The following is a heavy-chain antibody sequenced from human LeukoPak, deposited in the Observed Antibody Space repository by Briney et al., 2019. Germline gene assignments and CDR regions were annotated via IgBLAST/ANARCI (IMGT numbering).Heavy chain of an antibody. V-gene: IGHV1-69*05. CDR3: ARDLGYYDSSGSV. J-gene: IGHJ4*02. CDR1: GGTFSSYA. D-gene: IGHD3-22*01. CDR2: IIPIFGTA. Sequence: SVKVSCKASGGTFSSYAISWVRQAPGQGLEWMGGIIPIFGTANYAQKFQGRVTITTDESTSTAYMELRSLRSDDTAVYYCARDLGYYDSSGSVWGQGTLVTVSS.